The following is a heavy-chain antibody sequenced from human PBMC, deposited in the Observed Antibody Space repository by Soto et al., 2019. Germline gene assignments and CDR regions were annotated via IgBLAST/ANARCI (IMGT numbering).Heavy chain of an antibody. CDR2: INHSGST. V-gene: IGHV4-34*01. Sequence: SETLSLTCAVYGGSFSGYYWSWIRQPPGKGLEWIGEINHSGSTNYNPSLKSRVTISVDTSKNQFSLKLSSVTAADTAVYYCARKRGYSYGYYYYYYGMDVWGQGTTVT. CDR1: GGSFSGYY. CDR3: ARKRGYSYGYYYYYYGMDV. J-gene: IGHJ6*02. D-gene: IGHD5-18*01.